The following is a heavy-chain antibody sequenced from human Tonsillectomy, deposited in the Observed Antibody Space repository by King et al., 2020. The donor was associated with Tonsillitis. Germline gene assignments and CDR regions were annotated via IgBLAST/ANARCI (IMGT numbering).Heavy chain of an antibody. D-gene: IGHD4-17*01. V-gene: IGHV3-23*04. Sequence: VQLVESGGGLIQPGGSLRLSCAASGFTFSSYAMGWVRQAPGEGLEWVSAISGGGGSTFYADSVKGRFTISRDNSKSTLYLQMNSLRAEDTAVYHCAKVGYYGDHFDYWGQGTLVTVSS. CDR1: GFTFSSYA. CDR2: ISGGGGST. CDR3: AKVGYYGDHFDY. J-gene: IGHJ4*02.